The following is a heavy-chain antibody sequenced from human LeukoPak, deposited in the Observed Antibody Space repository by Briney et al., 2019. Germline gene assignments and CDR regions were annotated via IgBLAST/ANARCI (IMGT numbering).Heavy chain of an antibody. J-gene: IGHJ4*02. Sequence: RAGGSLRLSCAASGFTFSSYAMSWVRQAPGKGLEWVSAISGSGGSTYYADSVKGRFTFSRDNSKNTLYLQMNSLRAEDTAVYYCAILNIVVVVAATPFDYWGQGTLVTVSS. V-gene: IGHV3-23*01. CDR1: GFTFSSYA. D-gene: IGHD2-15*01. CDR2: ISGSGGST. CDR3: AILNIVVVVAATPFDY.